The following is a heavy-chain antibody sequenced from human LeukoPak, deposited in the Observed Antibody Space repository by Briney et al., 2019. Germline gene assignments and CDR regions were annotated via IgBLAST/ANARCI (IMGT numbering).Heavy chain of an antibody. J-gene: IGHJ4*02. D-gene: IGHD4-17*01. CDR3: ARLREGDYHFDY. Sequence: GGSLRLSCAASGFTFSSYSMNWVRQAPGKGLEWVSYISSSSSIRYYADSVKGRFTISRDNAKNTLYLQMNSLRAEDTAVYYCARLREGDYHFDYWGQGTLVTVSS. V-gene: IGHV3-48*04. CDR2: ISSSSSIR. CDR1: GFTFSSYS.